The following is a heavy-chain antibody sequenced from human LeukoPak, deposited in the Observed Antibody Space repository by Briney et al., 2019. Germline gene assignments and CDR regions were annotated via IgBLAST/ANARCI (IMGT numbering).Heavy chain of an antibody. V-gene: IGHV3-66*02. CDR2: IYSGGST. CDR3: AKSEEPFFDY. CDR1: GFTVSSNY. Sequence: PGGSLRLSCAASGFTVSSNYMSWVRQAPGKGLEWVSVIYSGGSTYYADSVKGRFTISRDNSKNTLYLQMNSLRAEDTAVYYCAKSEEPFFDYWAREPWSPSPQ. D-gene: IGHD1-14*01. J-gene: IGHJ4*02.